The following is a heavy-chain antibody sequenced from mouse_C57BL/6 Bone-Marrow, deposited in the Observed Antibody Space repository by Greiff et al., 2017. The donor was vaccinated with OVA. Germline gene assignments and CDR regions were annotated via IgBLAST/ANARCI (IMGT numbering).Heavy chain of an antibody. Sequence: EVQRVESGGDLVKPGGSLKLSCAASGFTFSSYGMSWVRQTPDKRLEWVATISSGGSYTYYPDSVKGRFTISRDNAKNTLYLQMSSLKSEDTAMYYCARQYYYGSSHFDYWGQGTTLTVSS. J-gene: IGHJ2*01. D-gene: IGHD1-1*01. CDR3: ARQYYYGSSHFDY. CDR2: ISSGGSYT. V-gene: IGHV5-6*01. CDR1: GFTFSSYG.